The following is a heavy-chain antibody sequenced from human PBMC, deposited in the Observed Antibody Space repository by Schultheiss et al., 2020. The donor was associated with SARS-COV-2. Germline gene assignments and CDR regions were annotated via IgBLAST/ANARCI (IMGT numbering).Heavy chain of an antibody. CDR1: GFTFSSYA. V-gene: IGHV3-33*08. Sequence: GGSLRLSCAASGFTFSSYAMSWVRQAPGKGLEWVAVIWYDGSNKYYADSVKGRFTISRDNSKNTLYLQMNSLRAEDTAVYYCARNPYDSSGYYRITYAFDIWGQGTMVTVSS. D-gene: IGHD3-22*01. CDR2: IWYDGSNK. CDR3: ARNPYDSSGYYRITYAFDI. J-gene: IGHJ3*02.